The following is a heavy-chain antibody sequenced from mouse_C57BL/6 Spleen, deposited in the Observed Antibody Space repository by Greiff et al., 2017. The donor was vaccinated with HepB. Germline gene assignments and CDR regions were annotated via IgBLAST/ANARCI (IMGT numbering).Heavy chain of an antibody. CDR2: ISYDGSN. J-gene: IGHJ2*01. D-gene: IGHD4-1*01. CDR1: GYSITSGYY. Sequence: VQLKESGPGLVKPSQSLSLTCSVTGYSITSGYYWNWIRQFPGNKLEWMGYISYDGSNNYNPSLKNRISITRDTSKNQFFLKLNSVTTEDTATYYCARANWDWYYFDYWGQGTTLTVSS. CDR3: ARANWDWYYFDY. V-gene: IGHV3-6*01.